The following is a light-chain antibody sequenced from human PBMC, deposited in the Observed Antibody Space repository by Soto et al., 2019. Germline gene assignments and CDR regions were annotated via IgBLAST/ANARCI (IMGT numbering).Light chain of an antibody. CDR2: GAS. V-gene: IGKV3-20*01. J-gene: IGKJ1*01. Sequence: EIVFTQSPGTLSLSPVEIATLSCRASQSVSSSYLAWYQQKPGQAPRLLIYGASSRATGIPDRFSGSGSGTDGTLTISRLETEDGAVYYCQQYGSSPRTFGQGTKVDIK. CDR3: QQYGSSPRT. CDR1: QSVSSSY.